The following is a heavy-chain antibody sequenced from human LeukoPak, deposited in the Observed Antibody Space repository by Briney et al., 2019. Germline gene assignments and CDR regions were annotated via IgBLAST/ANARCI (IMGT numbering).Heavy chain of an antibody. Sequence: GGSLRLSCAASGFTFSSYAMSWVRQAPGKGLEWVSAISGSGGSTYYADSAKGRFTISRDNSKNTLYLQMNSLRAEDTAVYYCAKNGPIAVAGPYHDAFDIWGQGTMVTVSS. V-gene: IGHV3-23*01. CDR2: ISGSGGST. CDR3: AKNGPIAVAGPYHDAFDI. J-gene: IGHJ3*02. CDR1: GFTFSSYA. D-gene: IGHD6-19*01.